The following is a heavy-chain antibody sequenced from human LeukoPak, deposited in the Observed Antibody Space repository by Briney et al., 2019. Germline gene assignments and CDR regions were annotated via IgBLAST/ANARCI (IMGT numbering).Heavy chain of an antibody. V-gene: IGHV3-15*01. D-gene: IGHD3-16*02. Sequence: PGGSLRLSCAASGFTFSNAWMSWARQAPGKGLEWVGRFKTETDGGTTDYAAPVKDRFTISRDDSKNTLYLQMNSLKTDDTGVYYCTTGGSYRFFDYWGQGTLVTVSS. CDR1: GFTFSNAW. CDR2: FKTETDGGTT. J-gene: IGHJ4*02. CDR3: TTGGSYRFFDY.